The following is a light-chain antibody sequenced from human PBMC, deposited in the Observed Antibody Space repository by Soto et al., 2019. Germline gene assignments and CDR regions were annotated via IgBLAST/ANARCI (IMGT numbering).Light chain of an antibody. CDR2: RNN. CDR3: AAWDDSLSGDAV. V-gene: IGLV1-47*01. CDR1: SSNIGSNY. J-gene: IGLJ7*01. Sequence: QSVLTQPPSASGTPGQRVTISCSGSSSNIGSNYVYWYQQLPGTAPKLLIYRNNQRPSGVPDRFSVSKSGTSASLAISGLRSEDEADYYCAAWDDSLSGDAVFGGGTQLTVL.